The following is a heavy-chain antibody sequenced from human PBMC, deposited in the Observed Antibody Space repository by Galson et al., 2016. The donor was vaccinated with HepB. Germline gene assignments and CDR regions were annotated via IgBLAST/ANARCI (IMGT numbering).Heavy chain of an antibody. V-gene: IGHV1-69*04. CDR1: GGTFSAYT. D-gene: IGHD2-21*01. CDR3: ARDVNTAVVSRNYYYGMDV. Sequence: KVSCKASGGTFSAYTINWVRQAPGQGLQWMGRIIPVLDITNYAHTFQDRVAITADKSTTTAYLELKSLRSDDTAVYYCARDVNTAVVSRNYYYGMDVWGQGTTVTVSS. J-gene: IGHJ6*02. CDR2: IIPVLDIT.